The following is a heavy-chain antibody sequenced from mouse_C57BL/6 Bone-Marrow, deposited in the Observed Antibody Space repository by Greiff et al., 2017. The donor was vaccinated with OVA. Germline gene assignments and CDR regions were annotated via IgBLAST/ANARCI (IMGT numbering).Heavy chain of an antibody. D-gene: IGHD4-1*01. CDR3: ARELPLGPYYYAMDY. CDR1: GFTFSSYA. CDR2: ISDGGSYT. J-gene: IGHJ4*01. Sequence: EVQLVESGGGLVKPGGSLKLSCAASGFTFSSYAMSWVRQTPEKRLEWVATISDGGSYTYYPDNVKGRFTISRDNAKNNLYLQMSHLKSEDTAMYYCARELPLGPYYYAMDYWGQGTSVTVSS. V-gene: IGHV5-4*01.